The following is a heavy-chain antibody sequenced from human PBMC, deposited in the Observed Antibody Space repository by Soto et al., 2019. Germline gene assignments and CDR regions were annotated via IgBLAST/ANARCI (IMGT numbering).Heavy chain of an antibody. V-gene: IGHV3-30-3*01. Sequence: QVQLVESGGGVVQPGRSLRLSCAASGISFRSYAMHWVRQAPGKGLEWVAVMSYDGSDKDYADSVKGRFTISRDNSKNTLYLQMSSLRAEDTAVYYCASARLDTPALEYWGQGTLVTVSS. D-gene: IGHD2-2*01. CDR2: MSYDGSDK. J-gene: IGHJ4*02. CDR1: GISFRSYA. CDR3: ASARLDTPALEY.